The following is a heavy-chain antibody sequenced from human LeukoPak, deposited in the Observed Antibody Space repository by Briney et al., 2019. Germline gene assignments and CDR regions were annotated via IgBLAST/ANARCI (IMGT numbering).Heavy chain of an antibody. Sequence: SETLSLTCAVYGGSFSGYYWSWIRQPPGKGLEWIGEINHSGSTNYNPSLKSRVTISVDTSKNQFSLKLSSVTAADTAVYYCARGVEWFGESPLDYWGQGTLVTVSS. V-gene: IGHV4-34*01. J-gene: IGHJ4*02. D-gene: IGHD3-10*01. CDR3: ARGVEWFGESPLDY. CDR1: GGSFSGYY. CDR2: INHSGST.